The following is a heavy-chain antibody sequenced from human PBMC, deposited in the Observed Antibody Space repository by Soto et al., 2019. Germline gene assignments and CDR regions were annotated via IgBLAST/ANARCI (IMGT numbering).Heavy chain of an antibody. V-gene: IGHV1-18*01. Sequence: QVELVQSGAEVKKPGATVRVSCKASGSIVSNYGINWVRQAPGQGLEWMGCISGHNGNAHYSQKFQNRATVTTDTSTTTAYMEPRSLTSDDTALFYCATGGVALDFWGHGTMVIVSS. CDR1: GSIVSNYG. CDR2: ISGHNGNA. D-gene: IGHD3-16*01. J-gene: IGHJ3*01. CDR3: ATGGVALDF.